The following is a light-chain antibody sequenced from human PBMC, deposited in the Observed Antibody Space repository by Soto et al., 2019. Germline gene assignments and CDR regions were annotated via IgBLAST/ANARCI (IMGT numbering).Light chain of an antibody. CDR1: QNIRNN. Sequence: EIVMTQSPATLSVSPGEGATLSCRASQNIRNNLAWFQQKPGQAPRLLMYDASTRATGIPARFSGSGSGTEFTLTISSLQSEDFAVYFCQQYHYWYTFGQGTKLEIK. V-gene: IGKV3-15*01. J-gene: IGKJ2*01. CDR2: DAS. CDR3: QQYHYWYT.